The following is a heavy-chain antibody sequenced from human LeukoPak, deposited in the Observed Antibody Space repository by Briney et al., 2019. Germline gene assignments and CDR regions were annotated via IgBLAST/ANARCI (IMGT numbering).Heavy chain of an antibody. V-gene: IGHV1-2*02. CDR1: GYTFTGYY. Sequence: GASVKVSCKASGYTFTGYYMHWVRQAPGQGLEWMGWINPNSGGTNYAQKFQGRVTMTRDTSISTAYMELSRLRSGDTAVYYCASIAVAGTTSPNWFDPWGQGTLVTVSS. J-gene: IGHJ5*02. D-gene: IGHD6-19*01. CDR3: ASIAVAGTTSPNWFDP. CDR2: INPNSGGT.